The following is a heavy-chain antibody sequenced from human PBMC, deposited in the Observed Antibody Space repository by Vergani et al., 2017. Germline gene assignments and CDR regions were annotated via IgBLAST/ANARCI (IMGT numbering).Heavy chain of an antibody. J-gene: IGHJ5*02. Sequence: QLQLQESGPGLVKPSATLSLTCSVSGASIISSNYYWGWIRQPPGKGLEWIASIYYSGSTYYNPSLKSRVTISVDTSTNQFSLKLSSVTAADTAVYFCAGHSTVEWLVKLGWIDPWGQGILVTVSS. CDR2: IYYSGST. D-gene: IGHD6-19*01. CDR1: GASIISSNYY. CDR3: AGHSTVEWLVKLGWIDP. V-gene: IGHV4-39*01.